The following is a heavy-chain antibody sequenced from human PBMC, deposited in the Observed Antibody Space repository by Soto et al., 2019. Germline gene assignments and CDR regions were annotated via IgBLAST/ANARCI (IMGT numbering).Heavy chain of an antibody. CDR2: ISPGDSDT. D-gene: IGHD6-13*01. V-gene: IGHV5-51*01. Sequence: PGESLKISCKASGHNFASYWIGWVRQMPGKGLEWMGIISPGDSDTRYSPSFLGQVTISVDKSITTAYLQWSSLKASDTAMYYCAVPWYSDSPVSAMDVRGQGTTVTVSS. J-gene: IGHJ6*02. CDR1: GHNFASYW. CDR3: AVPWYSDSPVSAMDV.